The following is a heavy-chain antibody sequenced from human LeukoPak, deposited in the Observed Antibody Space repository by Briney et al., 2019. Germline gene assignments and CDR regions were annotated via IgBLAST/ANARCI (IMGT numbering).Heavy chain of an antibody. CDR3: ARWGASGLALIYYYGMDV. CDR1: GYTFSRYY. Sequence: ASVKVSCKASGYTFSRYYMHWVRQAPGQGLEWMGIINPSGGSTSYAQKFQGRVAMTRDTSTRIVYMELSSLRSEDTAVYYCARWGASGLALIYYYGMDVWGQGTTVTVSS. D-gene: IGHD3/OR15-3a*01. V-gene: IGHV1-46*01. CDR2: INPSGGST. J-gene: IGHJ6*02.